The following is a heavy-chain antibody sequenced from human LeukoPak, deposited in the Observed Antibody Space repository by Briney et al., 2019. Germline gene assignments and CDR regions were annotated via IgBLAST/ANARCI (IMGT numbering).Heavy chain of an antibody. Sequence: PSETLSLTRTVSGGSISSSSYYWGWIRQPPGKGLECIGSIYYSGRTYYTPSLKSRVTISVDTSKNQFSLKLSSVTAADTAVYYCAREGSGCFDYWGQGTLVTVSS. CDR1: GGSISSSSYY. CDR3: AREGSGCFDY. CDR2: IYYSGRT. V-gene: IGHV4-39*07. D-gene: IGHD6-19*01. J-gene: IGHJ4*02.